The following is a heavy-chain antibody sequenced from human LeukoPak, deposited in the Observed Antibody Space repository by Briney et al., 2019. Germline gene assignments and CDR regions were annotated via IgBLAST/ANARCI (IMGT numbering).Heavy chain of an antibody. CDR1: GFTFSSFA. V-gene: IGHV3-23*01. CDR3: VRGLA. CDR2: ISGNDGTT. Sequence: GGSLRLSCAASGFTFSSFAMSWVRQAPGKGLEWVSIISGNDGTTYYADSVKGRFTISRDNAKNSLYLQMNSLRVEDTAAYYCVRGLAWGQGTLVAVSS. J-gene: IGHJ5*02.